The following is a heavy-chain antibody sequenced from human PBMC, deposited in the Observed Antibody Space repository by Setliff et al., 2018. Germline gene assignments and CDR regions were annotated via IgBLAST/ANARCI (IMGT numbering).Heavy chain of an antibody. D-gene: IGHD2-21*01. V-gene: IGHV4-30-4*01. J-gene: IGHJ6*02. CDR3: AREYVVISFVRNTHSHYGMDV. CDR2: IFYRGNT. CDR1: GDAIASDDYY. Sequence: SETLSLTCSVTGDAIASDDYYWSWVRQTPGKGLEWIGNIFYRGNTYYVPSLRSRVTISIDTSKNQFSLKLASVTAADTAVYFCAREYVVISFVRNTHSHYGMDVWGQGTTVTVSS.